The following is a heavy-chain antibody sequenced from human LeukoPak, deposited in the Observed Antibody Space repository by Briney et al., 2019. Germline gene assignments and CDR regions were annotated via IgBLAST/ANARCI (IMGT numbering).Heavy chain of an antibody. CDR3: AYSRISTSYYGSGSQNWFDP. Sequence: ESGPTLVNPTQTLTLTCTFSGFSLSTSGVGVGWIRQPPGKALEWLALIYWDDDKRYSPSLKSRLTITKDTSKNQVVLTMTNMDPVDTATYYCAYSRISTSYYGSGSQNWFDPWGQGTLVAVSS. D-gene: IGHD3-10*01. V-gene: IGHV2-5*02. CDR2: IYWDDDK. J-gene: IGHJ5*02. CDR1: GFSLSTSGVG.